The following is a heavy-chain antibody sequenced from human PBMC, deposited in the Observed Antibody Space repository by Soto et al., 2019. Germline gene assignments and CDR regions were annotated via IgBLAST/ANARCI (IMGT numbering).Heavy chain of an antibody. CDR2: INHSGST. D-gene: IGHD2-8*02. CDR3: ARDKITGLFDY. CDR1: GGSFSGYY. V-gene: IGHV4-34*01. J-gene: IGHJ4*02. Sequence: SETLSLTCAVYGGSFSGYYWTWIRQPPGTGLEWIGEINHSGSTNYNPSLKSRATISVDTSKNQFSLKLTSVTAADTAVYYCARDKITGLFDYWGQGTLVTVSS.